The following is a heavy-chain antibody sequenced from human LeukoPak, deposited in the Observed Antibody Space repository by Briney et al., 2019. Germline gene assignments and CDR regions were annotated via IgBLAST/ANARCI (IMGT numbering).Heavy chain of an antibody. CDR3: ARQPIEEQPPDY. Sequence: SETLSLTXTVSGGSISSSSYYWGWIRQPPGKGLEWIGSIYYSGSTYYNPSLKSRVTISVDTSENQFSLKLSSVTAADTAVYYCARQPIEEQPPDYWGLGTLVTVSS. CDR1: GGSISSSSYY. V-gene: IGHV4-39*01. J-gene: IGHJ4*02. D-gene: IGHD6-13*01. CDR2: IYYSGST.